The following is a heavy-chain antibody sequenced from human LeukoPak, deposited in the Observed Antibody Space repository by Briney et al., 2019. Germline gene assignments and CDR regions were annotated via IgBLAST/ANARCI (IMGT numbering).Heavy chain of an antibody. J-gene: IGHJ1*01. D-gene: IGHD3-3*01. Sequence: ASVKVSCKASGYTFTSYGISWVRQAPGQGLEWMGWISAYNGNTNYAQKHQGRVTMTTDTSTSTAYMELRSLRSDDTAVYYCARGSGRLLSSAVEHWGQGTLVTVSS. CDR3: ARGSGRLLSSAVEH. CDR1: GYTFTSYG. CDR2: ISAYNGNT. V-gene: IGHV1-18*01.